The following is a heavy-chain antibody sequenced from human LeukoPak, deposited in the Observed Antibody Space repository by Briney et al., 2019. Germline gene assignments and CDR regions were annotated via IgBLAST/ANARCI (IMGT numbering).Heavy chain of an antibody. D-gene: IGHD3-10*01. CDR2: INSDGSST. CDR3: ARVNYYGSGSFYTTDY. Sequence: PGGSLRLSCAASGFTFSSYWMHWVRQAPGKGLVWVSRINSDGSSTSYADSVKGRFTISRDNAKYTLYLQMNSLRAEDTAVYYCARVNYYGSGSFYTTDYWGQGTLVTVSS. CDR1: GFTFSSYW. V-gene: IGHV3-74*01. J-gene: IGHJ4*02.